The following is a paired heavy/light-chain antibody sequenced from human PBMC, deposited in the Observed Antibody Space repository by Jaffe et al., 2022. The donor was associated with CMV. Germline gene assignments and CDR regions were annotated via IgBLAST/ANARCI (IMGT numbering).Light chain of an antibody. CDR3: QQSSSTPFT. V-gene: IGKV1-39*01. CDR1: QSISTY. J-gene: IGKJ2*01. CDR2: SAS. Sequence: DIQMTQSPSSLSASVGDRVTITCRASQSISTYLNWYQQKRGKAPKLLIYSASSLQSGVPSRFSGSGSGTDFTLAISSLQPEDFAIYFCQQSSSTPFTFGQGTKLEIK.
Heavy chain of an antibody. J-gene: IGHJ6*02. CDR2: ISTSSSYI. V-gene: IGHV3-21*02. CDR3: ARDTACTDDVCYLSYYHYHGMDV. Sequence: EEQLVESGGGLVKPGGSLRLSCAASGFTFSSYNMNWVRQAPGKGLEWVSSISTSSSYIYFADSVKGRFTISRDNAKNSLYLQMDSLRAEDTAVYYCARDTACTDDVCYLSYYHYHGMDVWGQGTTVTVSS. D-gene: IGHD2-8*01. CDR1: GFTFSSYN.